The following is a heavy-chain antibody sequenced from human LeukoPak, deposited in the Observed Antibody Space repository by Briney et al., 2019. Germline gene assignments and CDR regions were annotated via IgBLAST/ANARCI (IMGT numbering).Heavy chain of an antibody. CDR2: IYYSGST. V-gene: IGHV4-59*01. Sequence: AETLSLTCTVSGGSISSYYWSWIRQPPGKGLEWIGYIYYSGSTNYNPSLKSRVTISVDTSKTQLSLKLSSVTAADTAVYYCARGGGYFNYWGQGTLVTVSS. CDR3: ARGGGYFNY. D-gene: IGHD3-16*01. CDR1: GGSISSYY. J-gene: IGHJ4*02.